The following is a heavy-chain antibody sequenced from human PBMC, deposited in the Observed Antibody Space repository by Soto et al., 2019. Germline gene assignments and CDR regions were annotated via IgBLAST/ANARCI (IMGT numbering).Heavy chain of an antibody. Sequence: SETLSLTCTVSGGSMSSYYWTWIRQPAGKGLEWIGRVYSSGGTHYNPSLKSRVTISLDTSKNQFSLRLISVTDADTAVYYCARGQRFSDWFDPWGQGTLVTV. CDR2: VYSSGGT. CDR1: GGSMSSYY. V-gene: IGHV4-4*07. J-gene: IGHJ5*02. D-gene: IGHD3-3*01. CDR3: ARGQRFSDWFDP.